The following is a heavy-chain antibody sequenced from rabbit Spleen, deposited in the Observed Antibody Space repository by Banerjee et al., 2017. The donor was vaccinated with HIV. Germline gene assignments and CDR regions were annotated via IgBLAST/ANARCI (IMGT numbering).Heavy chain of an antibody. V-gene: IGHV1S40*01. D-gene: IGHD8-1*01. CDR1: GLSFSSSDY. Sequence: QSLEESGGGLVQPEGSLALTCKASGLSFSSSDYICWVRQAPGKGLEWIACIDSGSSGFTYFASWAKGRFTISKTSSSTVTLQMTSLTAADTATYFCARDSGSSFSSYAMDLWGPGPLVTVS. CDR3: ARDSGSSFSSYAMDL. J-gene: IGHJ6*01. CDR2: IDSGSSGFT.